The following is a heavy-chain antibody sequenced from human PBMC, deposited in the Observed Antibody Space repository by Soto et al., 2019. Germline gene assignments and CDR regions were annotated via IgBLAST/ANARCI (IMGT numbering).Heavy chain of an antibody. D-gene: IGHD3-22*01. CDR2: IYYSGST. V-gene: IGHV4-31*03. J-gene: IGHJ4*02. Sequence: SETLSLTCTVSGGSISSGGYYWSWIRQHPGKGLEGIGYIYYSGSTYYNPSLKSRVTISVDTSKNQFSLKLSSVTAADTAVYYCARGRVDYYDSSGYSLDYWGQGTLVTVSS. CDR3: ARGRVDYYDSSGYSLDY. CDR1: GGSISSGGYY.